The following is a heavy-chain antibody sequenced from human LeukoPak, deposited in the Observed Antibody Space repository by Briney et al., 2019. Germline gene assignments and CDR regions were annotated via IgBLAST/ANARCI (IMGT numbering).Heavy chain of an antibody. D-gene: IGHD1-14*01. Sequence: SETLSLTCTVSGDSLSNYYWRWMPHPPERGGGWSGYIYYSGSTNQNPSLKSRVTISVDTSKNQFSLKLSSVTTEDTAVYYCARHPEWEPRNFDSWGQGTLVTVSS. J-gene: IGHJ4*02. V-gene: IGHV4-59*08. CDR2: IYYSGST. CDR1: GDSLSNYY. CDR3: ARHPEWEPRNFDS.